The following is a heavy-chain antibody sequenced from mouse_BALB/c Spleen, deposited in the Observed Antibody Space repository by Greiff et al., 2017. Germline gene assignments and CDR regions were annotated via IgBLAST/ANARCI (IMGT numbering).Heavy chain of an antibody. Sequence: QVQLKQSGAELAKPGASVKMSCKASGYTFTSYWMHWVKQRPGQGLEWIGYINPSTGYTEYNQKFKDKATLTADKSSSTAYMQLSSLTSEDSAVYYCARNDDYYAMDYWGQGTSVTVSS. CDR3: ARNDDYYAMDY. CDR1: GYTFTSYW. CDR2: INPSTGYT. J-gene: IGHJ4*01. V-gene: IGHV1-7*01.